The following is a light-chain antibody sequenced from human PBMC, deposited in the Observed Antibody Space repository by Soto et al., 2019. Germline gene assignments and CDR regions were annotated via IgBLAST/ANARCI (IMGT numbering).Light chain of an antibody. CDR2: EDN. Sequence: NFMLTQPHSVSESPGKTVTISCTRSSGSIASNYVQWYQQRPGSAPTTVIYEDNQRPSGVPDRFSGSIDSSSNSASLTISGLKTEDEADYYCQSYGSIMVVFGGGTKVTVL. J-gene: IGLJ2*01. CDR3: QSYGSIMVV. CDR1: SGSIASNY. V-gene: IGLV6-57*04.